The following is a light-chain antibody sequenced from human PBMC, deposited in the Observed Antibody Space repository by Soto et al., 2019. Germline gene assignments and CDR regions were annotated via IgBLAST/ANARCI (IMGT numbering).Light chain of an antibody. Sequence: ETVLTQAPGALSLSPGESATLSCRASQSVSNKYLVWYQQKPGQDPRILIHGASSRATGIPDRFSGSGSGTDFTLTINRLEPADSAVYYCQQCGSSPYTFGQGTKLEIK. CDR2: GAS. V-gene: IGKV3-20*01. CDR1: QSVSNKY. J-gene: IGKJ2*01. CDR3: QQCGSSPYT.